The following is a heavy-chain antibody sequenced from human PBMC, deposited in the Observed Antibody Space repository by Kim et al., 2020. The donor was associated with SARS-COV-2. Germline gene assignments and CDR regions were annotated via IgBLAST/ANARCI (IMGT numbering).Heavy chain of an antibody. Sequence: ASVKVSCKVSGYTLPELSMHSVRQAPGKGLEWMGGFDPEDGETIYAQKFQGRVTMTEDTSTDTAYMELSSLRSEDTAVYYCATAPVVIPENWLAPWGQGTLVTVSS. D-gene: IGHD3-22*01. V-gene: IGHV1-24*01. CDR3: ATAPVVIPENWLAP. CDR1: GYTLPELS. CDR2: FDPEDGET. J-gene: IGHJ5*02.